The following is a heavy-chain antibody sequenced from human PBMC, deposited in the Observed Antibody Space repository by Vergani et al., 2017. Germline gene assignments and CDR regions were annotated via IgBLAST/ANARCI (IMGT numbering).Heavy chain of an antibody. Sequence: VQLLESGGGLVQPGGSLRLSCAASGFTFSTYAMTWVRQAPGKGLEWIGSIYYSGSTYYNPSLKSRVTISVDTSKNQFSLKLSSVTAADTAVYYCARHLAYCGGDCYPYYYGMDVWGQXP. CDR2: IYYSGST. V-gene: IGHV4-39*01. D-gene: IGHD2-21*02. CDR1: GFTFSTYA. CDR3: ARHLAYCGGDCYPYYYGMDV. J-gene: IGHJ6*02.